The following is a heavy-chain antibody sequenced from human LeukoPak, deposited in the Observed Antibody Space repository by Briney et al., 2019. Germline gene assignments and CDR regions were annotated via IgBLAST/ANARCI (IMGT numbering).Heavy chain of an antibody. D-gene: IGHD3-10*01. CDR2: ISAYNGNT. V-gene: IGHV1-18*01. CDR1: GYTFTSYG. Sequence: GASVKVSCKASGYTFTSYGISWVRQAPGQGLEWMGWISAYNGNTNYAQKLQGRVTMTTDASTSTAYMELRSLRSDDTAVYYCARVLRVVKRDGYYFDYWGQGTLVTVSS. CDR3: ARVLRVVKRDGYYFDY. J-gene: IGHJ4*02.